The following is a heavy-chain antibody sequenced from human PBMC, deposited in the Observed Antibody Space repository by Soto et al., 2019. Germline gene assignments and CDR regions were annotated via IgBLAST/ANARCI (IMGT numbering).Heavy chain of an antibody. CDR3: ARDGDSLYYYYYMDV. Sequence: GGSLRLSCAASGFTFSSYGMHWVRQAPGKGLEWVAVIWYDGSNKYYADSVKGRFTISRDNSKNTLYLQMNSLRAEDTAVYYCARDGDSLYYYYYMDVWGKGTTVTVSS. D-gene: IGHD7-27*01. CDR2: IWYDGSNK. V-gene: IGHV3-33*01. CDR1: GFTFSSYG. J-gene: IGHJ6*03.